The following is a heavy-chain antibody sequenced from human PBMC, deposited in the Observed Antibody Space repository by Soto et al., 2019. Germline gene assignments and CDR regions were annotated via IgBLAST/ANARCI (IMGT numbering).Heavy chain of an antibody. CDR2: ISSRSSYI. CDR3: ARGYHYYDSSGYDKWDAFDI. CDR1: GFTFSSYS. Sequence: EVQLVESGGGLVKPGGSLRLSCAASGFTFSSYSMNWVRQAPGKGLEWVSSISSRSSYIDYADSVKGRSTISRDNAKNSLYLQMNSLRAEDTAVYYCARGYHYYDSSGYDKWDAFDIWGQGTMVTVSS. D-gene: IGHD3-22*01. J-gene: IGHJ3*02. V-gene: IGHV3-21*01.